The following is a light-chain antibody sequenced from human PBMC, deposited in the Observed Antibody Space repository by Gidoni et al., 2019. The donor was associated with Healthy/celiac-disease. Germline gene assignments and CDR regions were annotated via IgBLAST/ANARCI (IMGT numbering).Light chain of an antibody. Sequence: EIVLTLSPGTLPLSPGARATLSCRASQSVSSSYLAWYQQKPGQAPRLLIYGASSRAAGIPDRFSGSRSGTDFTLTISRLEPEDFAVYYCQQYGSSPLCSFGQGTKLEIK. CDR1: QSVSSSY. CDR2: GAS. V-gene: IGKV3-20*01. J-gene: IGKJ2*04. CDR3: QQYGSSPLCS.